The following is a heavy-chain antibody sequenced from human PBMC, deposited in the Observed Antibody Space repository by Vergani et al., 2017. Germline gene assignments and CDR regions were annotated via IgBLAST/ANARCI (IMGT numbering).Heavy chain of an antibody. V-gene: IGHV3-30*04. Sequence: VQLLESGGGLVQPGGSLRLSCAASGFTFSSYAMHWVRQAPGKGLEWVAVISYDGSNKYYADSVKGRFTISRDNSKNTLYLQMNSLRAEDTAVYYCARELGLDYWGQGTLVTVSS. CDR3: ARELGLDY. CDR1: GFTFSSYA. J-gene: IGHJ4*02. CDR2: ISYDGSNK.